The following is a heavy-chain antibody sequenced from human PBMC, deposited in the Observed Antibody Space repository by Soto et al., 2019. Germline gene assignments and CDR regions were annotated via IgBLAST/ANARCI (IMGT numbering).Heavy chain of an antibody. CDR2: INPNNGNT. CDR3: ARGVKYGAYSRWFDP. Sequence: ASVKVSCKASGYTFTSYGISWVRQAPGQGLEYMGWINPNNGNTNYVQKLQGRVTMTWDTSITTAYMELRSLRSEDTAVYFCARGVKYGAYSRWFDPWGQGTLVTVSS. CDR1: GYTFTSYG. V-gene: IGHV1-18*01. J-gene: IGHJ5*02. D-gene: IGHD4-17*01.